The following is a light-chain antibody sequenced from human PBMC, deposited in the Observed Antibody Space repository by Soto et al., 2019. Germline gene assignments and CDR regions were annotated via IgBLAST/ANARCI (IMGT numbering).Light chain of an antibody. V-gene: IGLV1-40*01. CDR2: GNS. Sequence: QSALTQPPSVSGAPGQRVTISCTGSSSNIGAGYDVHWYQQLPGTAPKLLIYGNSNRPSGVPDRFSGSKSGTSASLAITGLQDEDEVDYYCQYYDSSLSGFYVFGTGTKVTVL. CDR1: SSNIGAGYD. J-gene: IGLJ1*01. CDR3: QYYDSSLSGFYV.